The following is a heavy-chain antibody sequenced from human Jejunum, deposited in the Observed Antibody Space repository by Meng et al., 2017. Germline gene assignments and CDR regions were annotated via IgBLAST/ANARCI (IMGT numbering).Heavy chain of an antibody. CDR3: ARGFWKSGFDS. CDR1: CDNHPRSNTS. D-gene: IGHD3-3*01. CDR2: TYYTSKLNN. V-gene: IGHV6-1*01. Sequence: HVQSLLFVPGLGELAQTLLRTCDTSCDNHPRSNTSKNWIRKSQAVALQWLGSTYYTSKLNNDYAVSVRSRITSNADTSKSQSSLHLNSVTPEDTAVYYCARGFWKSGFDSWGQGTLVTVSS. J-gene: IGHJ5*02.